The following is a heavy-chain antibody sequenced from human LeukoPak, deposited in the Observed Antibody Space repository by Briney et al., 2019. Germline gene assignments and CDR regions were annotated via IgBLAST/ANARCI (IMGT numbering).Heavy chain of an antibody. V-gene: IGHV3-74*01. Sequence: GGSLRLSCAASGFTFSTHWMHWVRQAPGKGLVWVSRINADGRTTTYAVSVKGRFTVSRDNAKNTLHLQMNSLRVEDTAVYYCARVVCSGGYCYYFDYWGQGTLVTVSS. D-gene: IGHD2-15*01. CDR2: INADGRTT. CDR1: GFTFSTHW. CDR3: ARVVCSGGYCYYFDY. J-gene: IGHJ4*02.